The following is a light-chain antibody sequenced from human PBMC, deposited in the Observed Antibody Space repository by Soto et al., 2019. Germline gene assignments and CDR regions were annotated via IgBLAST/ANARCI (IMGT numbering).Light chain of an antibody. CDR3: QQRYSTPRT. CDR1: QSISNY. CDR2: GAS. J-gene: IGKJ1*01. Sequence: DIQMTQSPSSLSASVGDRVTITCRASQSISNYLNWYQQKPGKAPKLLIYGASNLQSGVPSRFSGSGSGTDFTLTISSLQPEDFATYYCQQRYSTPRTFGQGTKVEIK. V-gene: IGKV1-39*01.